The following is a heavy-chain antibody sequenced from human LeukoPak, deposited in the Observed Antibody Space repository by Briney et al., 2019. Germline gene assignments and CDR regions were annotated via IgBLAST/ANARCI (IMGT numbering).Heavy chain of an antibody. Sequence: ASVKVSCKASGYTFTSCAMHWVRQAPGQRLEWMGWINAGNGNTKYSQKFQGRVTITRDTSASTAYMELSSLRSEDTAVYYCAREMGYYDFWSGYYGWFDPWGQGTLVTVSS. V-gene: IGHV1-3*01. CDR1: GYTFTSCA. CDR2: INAGNGNT. CDR3: AREMGYYDFWSGYYGWFDP. J-gene: IGHJ5*02. D-gene: IGHD3-3*01.